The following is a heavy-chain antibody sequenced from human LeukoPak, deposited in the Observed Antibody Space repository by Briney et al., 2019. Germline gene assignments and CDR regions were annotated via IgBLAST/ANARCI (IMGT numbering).Heavy chain of an antibody. D-gene: IGHD4-17*01. Sequence: ASVKVSCKASGYTFTSYGISWVRQAPGQGLEWMGWISAYNGNTNYAQKLQGRVTMTTDTSTSTAYMELRSLRSDDTAAYYCARATVTTSRFDPWGQGTLVTVSS. CDR3: ARATVTTSRFDP. J-gene: IGHJ5*02. CDR2: ISAYNGNT. V-gene: IGHV1-18*01. CDR1: GYTFTSYG.